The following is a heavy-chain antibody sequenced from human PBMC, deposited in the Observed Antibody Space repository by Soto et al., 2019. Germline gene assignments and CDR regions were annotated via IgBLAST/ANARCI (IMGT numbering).Heavy chain of an antibody. Sequence: QVRLVQSGAEVKKPGASVKVSCKTSGYRFSSYGISWVRQAPGQGLEWMGWINADNGDIKYSEKFQGRVTMTTDTSTRTVYMELRTLTSVDTAVYYCARWVVAAGIGEMDVWGQGTTVTVSS. CDR2: INADNGDI. CDR1: GYRFSSYG. CDR3: ARWVVAAGIGEMDV. V-gene: IGHV1-18*01. D-gene: IGHD2-15*01. J-gene: IGHJ6*02.